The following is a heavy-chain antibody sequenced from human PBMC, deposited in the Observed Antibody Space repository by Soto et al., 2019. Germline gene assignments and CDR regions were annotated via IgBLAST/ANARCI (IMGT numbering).Heavy chain of an antibody. CDR1: GGSISSYY. Sequence: PSETLSLTCTVSGGSISSYYWSWIRQPPGKGLEWIGYIYYSGSTNYNPSLKSRVTISVDTSKNQFSLKLSSVTAADTAVYYCAREGSSGYTNFGSWGQGTLVTVSS. J-gene: IGHJ4*02. CDR3: AREGSSGYTNFGS. V-gene: IGHV4-59*01. D-gene: IGHD3-22*01. CDR2: IYYSGST.